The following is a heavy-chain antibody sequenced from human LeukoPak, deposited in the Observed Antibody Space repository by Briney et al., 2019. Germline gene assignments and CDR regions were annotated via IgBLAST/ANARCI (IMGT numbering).Heavy chain of an antibody. Sequence: ASVKVSCKASGYTFTSYYMHWVRQAPGQGLEWMGIINPSGGSTSYAQKFQGRVTMTTDTSTSTAYMELRSLRSDDTAVYYCARADGDGYNRLPFDYWGQGTLVTVSS. D-gene: IGHD5-24*01. J-gene: IGHJ4*02. CDR2: INPSGGST. CDR3: ARADGDGYNRLPFDY. V-gene: IGHV1-46*01. CDR1: GYTFTSYY.